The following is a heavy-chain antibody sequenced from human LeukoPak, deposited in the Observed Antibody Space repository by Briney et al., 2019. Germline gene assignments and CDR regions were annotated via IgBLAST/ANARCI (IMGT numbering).Heavy chain of an antibody. J-gene: IGHJ4*02. CDR1: GGSFSNYA. CDR3: ARGERHIPIYY. D-gene: IGHD2-21*01. Sequence: SVKVSCKASGGSFSNYAISWVRQAPGQGLEWMGGIIPLFGSPTYAQKFQGRVTITTDESTTTSYMELSSLRSDDTAVFYCARGERHIPIYYWGQGTLVTVSS. V-gene: IGHV1-69*05. CDR2: IIPLFGSP.